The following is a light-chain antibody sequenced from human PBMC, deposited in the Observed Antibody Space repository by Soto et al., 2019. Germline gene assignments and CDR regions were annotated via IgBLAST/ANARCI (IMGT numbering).Light chain of an antibody. V-gene: IGKV1-39*01. CDR1: QSISSY. CDR2: AAS. Sequence: DIQMTQSPSSLSASVGDRVTITCRASQSISSYLNWYQQKPGKAPKLLIYAASSLQSGVPSRFSGSGSGTEFTLTISSLQPDDFATYYCQQYKSYSTCGQGTKVDIK. CDR3: QQYKSYST. J-gene: IGKJ1*01.